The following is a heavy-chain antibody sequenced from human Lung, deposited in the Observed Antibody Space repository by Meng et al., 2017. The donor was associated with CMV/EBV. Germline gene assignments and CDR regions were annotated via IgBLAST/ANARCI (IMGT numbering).Heavy chain of an antibody. J-gene: IGHJ6*02. CDR3: TRDRGYSYGSLGMDV. D-gene: IGHD5-18*01. CDR1: GFTVSSNY. Sequence: GESLKISCAASGFTVSSNYMSRVRQAPGKGLEWVSVIYSGGSTYYADSVKGRFTISRDNSKNTLYLQMNSLRAEDTAVYYCTRDRGYSYGSLGMDVWGQGTTVTVSS. V-gene: IGHV3-53*01. CDR2: IYSGGST.